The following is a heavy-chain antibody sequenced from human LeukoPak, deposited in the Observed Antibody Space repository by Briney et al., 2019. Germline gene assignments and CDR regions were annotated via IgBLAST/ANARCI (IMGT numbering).Heavy chain of an antibody. CDR3: ARTTMETQYFDR. CDR1: GFKLSSYY. J-gene: IGHJ4*02. V-gene: IGHV3-74*03. D-gene: IGHD1-1*01. CDR2: LKSDGSST. Sequence: GGSLRLSCAASGFKLSSYYMDWVRQGPGKGLVWVSRLKSDGSSTKYADSVQGRFTISRDDAKNTLYLQMSSVRVEDAAVYYCARTTMETQYFDRWGQGTLVTVSS.